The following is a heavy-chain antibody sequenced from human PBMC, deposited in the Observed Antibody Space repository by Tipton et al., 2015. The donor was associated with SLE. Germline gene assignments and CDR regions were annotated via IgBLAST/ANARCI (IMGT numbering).Heavy chain of an antibody. D-gene: IGHD2-8*01. CDR2: IYYSGST. CDR3: ARGMLTWRGAVLGVDV. V-gene: IGHV4-39*07. CDR1: GGSISSSSYY. J-gene: IGHJ6*02. Sequence: TLSLTCTVSGGSISSSSYYWGWIRQPPGKGLEWIGSIYYSGSTHYNPSLKSRVTISVDTSKNQFSLKLSSVTAADSAVYYCARGMLTWRGAVLGVDVWGQGTTVNVSS.